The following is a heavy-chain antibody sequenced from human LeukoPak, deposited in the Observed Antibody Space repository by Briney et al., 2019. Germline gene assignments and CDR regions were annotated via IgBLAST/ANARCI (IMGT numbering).Heavy chain of an antibody. CDR3: ARDVRGVDY. D-gene: IGHD3-10*02. J-gene: IGHJ4*02. V-gene: IGHV4-39*07. CDR1: GGSISSSSYY. Sequence: SETLSLTCTVSGGSISSSSYYWGWIRQPPGKGLEWIGSIYYSGSTYYNPSLKSRVTISVDTFKNQFSLKLSSVTAADTAVYYCARDVRGVDYWGQGTLVTVSS. CDR2: IYYSGST.